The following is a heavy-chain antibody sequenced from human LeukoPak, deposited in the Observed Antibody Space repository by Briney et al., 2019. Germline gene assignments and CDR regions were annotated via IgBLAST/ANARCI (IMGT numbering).Heavy chain of an antibody. CDR1: GFAFSSYS. V-gene: IGHV3-21*01. Sequence: GGSLRLSCAAAGFAFSSYSMNWVRQAPGKGLEWVSSISSSSSYIYYADSVKGRFTISRDNAKNSLYLQMNSLRAEDTAVYYCARAYSSSFWFDPWGQGTLVTVSS. CDR3: ARAYSSSFWFDP. J-gene: IGHJ5*02. D-gene: IGHD6-13*01. CDR2: ISSSSSYI.